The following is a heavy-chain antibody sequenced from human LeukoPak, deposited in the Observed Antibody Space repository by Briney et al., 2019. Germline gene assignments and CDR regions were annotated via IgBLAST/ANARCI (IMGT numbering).Heavy chain of an antibody. CDR3: ARLDDRAARIAVGRSNTWSSRRGFDY. V-gene: IGHV4-59*04. Sequence: SETLSLTCTVSGGSISSYYWSWIRQSPGKGLEWIGNIYYSGSTYYNPSLKSRVTISVDTSKNQFSLKLNSVTAADTAVYYCARLDDRAARIAVGRSNTWSSRRGFDYWGQGTLVTVSS. CDR2: IYYSGST. D-gene: IGHD2-2*01. J-gene: IGHJ4*02. CDR1: GGSISSYY.